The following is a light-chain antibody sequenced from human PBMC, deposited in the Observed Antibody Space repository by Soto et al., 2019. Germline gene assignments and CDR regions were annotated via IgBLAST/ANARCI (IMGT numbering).Light chain of an antibody. CDR1: SSDVGGFNY. Sequence: PVLAQPASVTGSPGQSITISCAGTSSDVGGFNYVSWYQHHPGKAPKLIIYEVSNRPSGISDRFSGSKSGNTASLTISGLQAEDEADYHCASYTSTNSLVFGTGTKVTVL. CDR2: EVS. CDR3: ASYTSTNSLV. J-gene: IGLJ1*01. V-gene: IGLV2-14*01.